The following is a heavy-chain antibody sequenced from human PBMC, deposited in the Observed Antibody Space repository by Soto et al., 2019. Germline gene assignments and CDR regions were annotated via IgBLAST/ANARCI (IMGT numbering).Heavy chain of an antibody. CDR3: ATVHSTSRSFDY. CDR2: TGLNGRTT. D-gene: IGHD6-6*01. J-gene: IGHJ4*02. CDR1: GFTFSMSA. V-gene: IGHV3-23*01. Sequence: EVQLLESGGGLVQPGGSLRLSCAASGFTFSMSAITWVRQAPGKGLEWVSTTGLNGRTTYYADSVKGRFTVSRDNSKNTLDLHMSSLRAEDTAVYYCATVHSTSRSFDYWGQGTLVTVSS.